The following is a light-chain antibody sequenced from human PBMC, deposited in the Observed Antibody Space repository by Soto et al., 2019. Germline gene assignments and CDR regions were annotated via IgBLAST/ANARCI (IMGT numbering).Light chain of an antibody. J-gene: IGKJ1*01. CDR2: GAS. CDR3: QQYNNWPRT. CDR1: QSVSSY. Sequence: EILMTQSPATLSVSPGERATLSCRASQSVSSYLAWYQQKPGQPPRLLIYGASTRATGIPARFSGSGPGTEFTLTISSLQSEDFAVYYCQQYNNWPRTFGQGTKVDIK. V-gene: IGKV3-15*01.